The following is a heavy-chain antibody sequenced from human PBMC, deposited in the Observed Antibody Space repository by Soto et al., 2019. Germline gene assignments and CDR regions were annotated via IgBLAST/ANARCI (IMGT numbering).Heavy chain of an antibody. CDR2: ISYSGTT. CDR3: AGLHWSTSNIGV. Sequence: SISCILSGGSVSTVPSHWTWFRQSQRKGLEWIGYISYSGTTDYNPSLKSRVTISVDTSKNQFSLKLTSATTADTAVYYCAGLHWSTSNIGVWGHCTRVS. V-gene: IGHV4-61*01. D-gene: IGHD2-8*02. CDR1: GGSVSTVPSH. J-gene: IGHJ3*01.